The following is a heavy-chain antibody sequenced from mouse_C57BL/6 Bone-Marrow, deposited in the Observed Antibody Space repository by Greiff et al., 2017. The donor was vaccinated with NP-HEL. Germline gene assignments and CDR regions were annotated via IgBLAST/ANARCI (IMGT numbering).Heavy chain of an antibody. Sequence: VQLQQPGAELVKPGASVKVSCKASGYTFTSYWMHWVKQRPCQGLEWIGRIHPSDSDTNYNQKFKGKATLTVDQSSSTAYMQLSSLTSEDSAVYYCAMCDTTVVDTRNSYAMDYWGQGTSVTVSS. D-gene: IGHD1-1*01. J-gene: IGHJ4*01. CDR1: GYTFTSYW. V-gene: IGHV1-74*01. CDR3: AMCDTTVVDTRNSYAMDY. CDR2: IHPSDSDT.